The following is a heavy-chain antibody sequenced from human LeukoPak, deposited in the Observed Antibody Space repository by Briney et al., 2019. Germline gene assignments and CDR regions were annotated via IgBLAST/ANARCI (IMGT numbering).Heavy chain of an antibody. CDR3: ARDSDGILTGYYYFDY. Sequence: GGSLRLSCAASGFTFSSYGMHWVRQASGKGLEWVAVIWYDGSNKYYADSVKGRFTISRDNSKNTLYLQMNSLRAEDTAVYYCARDSDGILTGYYYFDYWGQGTLVTVSS. D-gene: IGHD3-9*01. CDR2: IWYDGSNK. V-gene: IGHV3-33*01. CDR1: GFTFSSYG. J-gene: IGHJ4*02.